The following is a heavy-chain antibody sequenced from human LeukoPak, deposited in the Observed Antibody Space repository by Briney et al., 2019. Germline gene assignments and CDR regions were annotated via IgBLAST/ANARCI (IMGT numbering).Heavy chain of an antibody. CDR3: ARLGRGYSYGY. Sequence: SETLSLTCAVYGVSFSGYYWSWIRQPPGKGLEWIGEINHSGSTNYNPSLKSRVTISVDTSKNQFSLKLSSVTAADTAVYYCARLGRGYSYGYWGQGTLVTVSS. D-gene: IGHD5-18*01. J-gene: IGHJ4*02. V-gene: IGHV4-34*01. CDR1: GVSFSGYY. CDR2: INHSGST.